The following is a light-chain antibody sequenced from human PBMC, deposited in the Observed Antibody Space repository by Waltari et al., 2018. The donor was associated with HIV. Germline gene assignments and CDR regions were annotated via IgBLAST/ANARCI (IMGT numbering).Light chain of an antibody. CDR2: GNG. Sequence: QSVLTQPPSVSAAPGQRVTIPCTGSSSNIGAGSDLHRYQQLPGTAPKVLIYGNGNRPSGVPDRFSGSKSGTSASLAITGLQAEDEADYYCQSYDSNLSGATVFGTGTKVTVL. CDR3: QSYDSNLSGATV. V-gene: IGLV1-40*01. J-gene: IGLJ1*01. CDR1: SSNIGAGSD.